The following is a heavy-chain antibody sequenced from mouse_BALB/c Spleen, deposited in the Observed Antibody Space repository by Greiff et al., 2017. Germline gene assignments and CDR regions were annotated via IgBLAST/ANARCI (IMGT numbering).Heavy chain of an antibody. Sequence: VKVEESGPGLVQPSQSLSITCTVSGFSLTSYGVHWVRQSPGKGLEWLGVIWSGGSTDYNAAFISRLSISKDNSKSQVFFKMNSLQANDTAIYYCARGGYDYDGYAMDYWGQGTSVTVSS. CDR1: GFSLTSYG. CDR2: IWSGGST. D-gene: IGHD2-4*01. V-gene: IGHV2-2*02. CDR3: ARGGYDYDGYAMDY. J-gene: IGHJ4*01.